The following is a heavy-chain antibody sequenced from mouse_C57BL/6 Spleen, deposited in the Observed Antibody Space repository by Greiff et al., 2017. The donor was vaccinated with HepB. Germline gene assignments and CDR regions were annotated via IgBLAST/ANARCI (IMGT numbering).Heavy chain of an antibody. V-gene: IGHV6-3*01. Sequence: EVKVEESGGGLVQPGGSMKLSCVASGFTFSNYWMNWVRQSPEKGLEWVAQIRLKSDNYATHYAESVKGRFTISRDDSKSSVYLQMNNLRAEDTGIYYCTGGYGNGWYFDVWGTGTTVTVSS. J-gene: IGHJ1*03. CDR1: GFTFSNYW. CDR3: TGGYGNGWYFDV. D-gene: IGHD2-10*02. CDR2: IRLKSDNYAT.